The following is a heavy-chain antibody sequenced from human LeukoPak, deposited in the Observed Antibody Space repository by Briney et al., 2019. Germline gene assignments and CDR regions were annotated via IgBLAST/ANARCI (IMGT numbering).Heavy chain of an antibody. J-gene: IGHJ6*02. V-gene: IGHV4-34*01. CDR1: GGSFSCYY. Sequence: SETLSLTCAVYGGSFSCYYWSWIRQPPGKGLEWIGEINHSGSTNYNPSLKSRVTISVDTSKNQFSLKLSSVTAADTAVYYCARNWGDYDFWSGYHYYYGMDVWGQGTTVTVSS. D-gene: IGHD3-3*01. CDR2: INHSGST. CDR3: ARNWGDYDFWSGYHYYYGMDV.